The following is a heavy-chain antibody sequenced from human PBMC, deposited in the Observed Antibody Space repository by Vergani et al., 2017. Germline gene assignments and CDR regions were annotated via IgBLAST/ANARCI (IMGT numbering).Heavy chain of an antibody. J-gene: IGHJ6*02. CDR2: ISGSGGST. D-gene: IGHD5-18*01. CDR3: ANPRYSYGYPGSRYYGMDV. Sequence: EVQLLESGGGLVQPGGSLRLSCAASGFTFSSYAMSWVRQAPGKGLEWVSAISGSGGSTYYADSVKGRFTISRDNSKNTLYLQMNSLRAEDTAVYYCANPRYSYGYPGSRYYGMDVWGQGTTVTVSS. CDR1: GFTFSSYA. V-gene: IGHV3-23*01.